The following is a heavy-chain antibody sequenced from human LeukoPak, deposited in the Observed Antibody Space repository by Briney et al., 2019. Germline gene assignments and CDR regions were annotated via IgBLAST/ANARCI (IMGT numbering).Heavy chain of an antibody. CDR2: VSHSGST. V-gene: IGHV4-34*01. CDR1: GGSFSGYY. CDR3: GRHHTSSKPIDY. Sequence: SETLSLTCNVSGGSFSGYYWTWIRQPPKKGREWIGEVSHSGSTHYNPSLRSRVIISLDTSTKQVSLRLTSVTAADTAMYYCGRHHTSSKPIDYWGQGTLGTVSS. J-gene: IGHJ4*02. D-gene: IGHD3-16*01.